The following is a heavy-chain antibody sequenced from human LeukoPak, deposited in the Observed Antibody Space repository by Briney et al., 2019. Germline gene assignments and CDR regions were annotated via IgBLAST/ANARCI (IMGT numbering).Heavy chain of an antibody. CDR3: GRANYDYIWGSYENDY. J-gene: IGHJ4*02. Sequence: GGSLRLSCAASGFTLDVYGMRWVRQPPGEGMEWGSCINWNGGHTGHAASVTGRFTIYRDNAKNSLYLQTNSVRDEDTDLYYCGRANYDYIWGSYENDYWGQGTLVTVSS. CDR1: GFTLDVYG. V-gene: IGHV3-20*04. D-gene: IGHD3-16*01. CDR2: INWNGGHT.